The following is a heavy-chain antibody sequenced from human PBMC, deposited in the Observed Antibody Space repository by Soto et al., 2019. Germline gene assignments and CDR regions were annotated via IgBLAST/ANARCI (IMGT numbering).Heavy chain of an antibody. CDR3: AKGDLFVGGTIYGMDV. CDR2: ISVSGGST. CDR1: LSSYS. D-gene: IGHD3-16*01. Sequence: WWSLRLSCAVSLSSYSMTWVLHSPGKGLEWVAGISVSGGSTNYAVSVKGRFTISRDNDKNTVYLQMNSLRAEDTAVYYCAKGDLFVGGTIYGMDVWGQGTTVTVSS. V-gene: IGHV3-23*01. J-gene: IGHJ6*02.